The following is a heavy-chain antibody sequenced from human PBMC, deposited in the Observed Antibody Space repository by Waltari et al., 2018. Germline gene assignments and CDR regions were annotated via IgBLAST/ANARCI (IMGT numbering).Heavy chain of an antibody. Sequence: QLQLQQSGQGLVKPSGTLSLTCVVSGDSMGGYSWWSWVRQPPDKGLEWIGQVHRSGRTNYNPSFASRAIVSLDTSMNQFSLRILSATAADTAVYYCARDLGRGLFLDSWGQGTLVTVSP. V-gene: IGHV4-4*02. CDR2: VHRSGRT. CDR1: GDSMGGYSW. CDR3: ARDLGRGLFLDS. J-gene: IGHJ4*02. D-gene: IGHD2-15*01.